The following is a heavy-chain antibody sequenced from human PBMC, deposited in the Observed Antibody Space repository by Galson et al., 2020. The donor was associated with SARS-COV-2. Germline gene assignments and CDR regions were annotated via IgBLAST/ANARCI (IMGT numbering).Heavy chain of an antibody. CDR2: IYTSGST. J-gene: IGHJ4*02. D-gene: IGHD3-9*01. V-gene: IGHV4-61*02. CDR3: AREKYDILTGYFDY. CDR1: GGSISSGSYY. Sequence: SETLSLTCTVSGGSISSGSYYWSWIRQPAGKGLEWIGSIYTSGSTNYNPSLKSRVTISVDTSKNQFSLKLSSVTAADTAVYYCAREKYDILTGYFDYWGQGTLVTVSS.